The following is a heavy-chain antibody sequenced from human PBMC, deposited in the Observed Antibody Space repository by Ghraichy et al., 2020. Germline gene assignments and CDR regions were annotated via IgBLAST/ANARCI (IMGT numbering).Heavy chain of an antibody. D-gene: IGHD3-16*02. Sequence: GESLNISCSASGFTFSSYAMHWVRQAPGKGLEYVSGISDNGGSTYYADSVKGRFTISRDNSKNTLYLQMSSLRLEDTAVYYCVKDPFYEYVWGNYQNYYGRDVWGQGTTVTVSS. CDR2: ISDNGGST. CDR3: VKDPFYEYVWGNYQNYYGRDV. CDR1: GFTFSSYA. V-gene: IGHV3-64D*06. J-gene: IGHJ6*02.